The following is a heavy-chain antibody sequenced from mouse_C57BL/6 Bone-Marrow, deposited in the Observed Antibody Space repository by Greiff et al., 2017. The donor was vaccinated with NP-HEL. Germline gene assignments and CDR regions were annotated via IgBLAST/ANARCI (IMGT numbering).Heavy chain of an antibody. D-gene: IGHD2-3*01. V-gene: IGHV5-4*03. CDR3: ASHDGYYDFDV. CDR1: GFTFSSYA. J-gene: IGHJ1*03. CDR2: ISDGGSYT. Sequence: EVKLMESGGGLVKPGGSLKLSCAASGFTFSSYAMSWVRQTPEKRLEWVATISDGGSYTYYPDNVKGRFTISRDNAKNNLYLQMSHLKSEDTAMYYCASHDGYYDFDVWGTGTTVTVSS.